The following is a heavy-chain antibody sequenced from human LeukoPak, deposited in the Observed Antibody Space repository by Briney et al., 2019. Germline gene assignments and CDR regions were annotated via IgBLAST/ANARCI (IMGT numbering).Heavy chain of an antibody. Sequence: QPGRSLRLSCAASGFTFSSYAMHWVRQAPGKGLEWVAVISYDGSNKYYADSVKGRFTISRDNSKNTLYLQMNSLRAEDTAVYYCARAGDSSGYPHHGGGYYFDYWGQGTLVTVSS. D-gene: IGHD3-22*01. CDR2: ISYDGSNK. CDR3: ARAGDSSGYPHHGGGYYFDY. V-gene: IGHV3-30*01. CDR1: GFTFSSYA. J-gene: IGHJ4*02.